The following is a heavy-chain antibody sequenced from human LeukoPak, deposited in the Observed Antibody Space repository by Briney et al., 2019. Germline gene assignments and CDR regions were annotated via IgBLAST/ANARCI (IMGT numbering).Heavy chain of an antibody. V-gene: IGHV3-23*01. J-gene: IGHJ4*02. CDR2: IRDRGVTT. D-gene: IGHD3/OR15-3a*01. Sequence: SGGSLRLSCAASGFTFSSYAISCVRQAPGKGLGWVLAIRDRGVTTYYADSVKGRYTISTYNSKNTLYLQMNSVRAEDTAVYYCAKGTLDYWGQGTLVTVSS. CDR3: AKGTLDY. CDR1: GFTFSSYA.